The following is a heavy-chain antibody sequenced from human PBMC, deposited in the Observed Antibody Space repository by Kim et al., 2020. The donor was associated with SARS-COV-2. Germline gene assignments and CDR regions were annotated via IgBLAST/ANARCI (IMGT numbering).Heavy chain of an antibody. CDR1: GYSFPNNA. D-gene: IGHD3-10*01. V-gene: IGHV1-18*01. CDR2: ISVYTGNR. Sequence: ASVKVSCKASGYSFPNNAITWVRQAPGQGLEWMGYISVYTGNRNYAQKFQGRVTMTTDTSTSTAYMELRSLTSDDTALYYCARTESYYYGSGSYNYWGQG. CDR3: ARTESYYYGSGSYNY. J-gene: IGHJ4*02.